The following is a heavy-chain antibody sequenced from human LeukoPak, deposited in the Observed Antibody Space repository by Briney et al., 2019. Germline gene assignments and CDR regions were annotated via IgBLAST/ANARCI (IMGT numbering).Heavy chain of an antibody. Sequence: SETLSLTCTVSGGSNSNYYWSWIRQPAGKGLEWIGRIYTSASTNYNPSLKSRVTLSVDASKNQFSLRLSSLTAADTAVYYCARGRYCSATICSGGDAFDIWGQGTVVTVSS. CDR1: GGSNSNYY. CDR3: ARGRYCSATICSGGDAFDI. CDR2: IYTSAST. J-gene: IGHJ3*02. D-gene: IGHD5-24*01. V-gene: IGHV4-4*07.